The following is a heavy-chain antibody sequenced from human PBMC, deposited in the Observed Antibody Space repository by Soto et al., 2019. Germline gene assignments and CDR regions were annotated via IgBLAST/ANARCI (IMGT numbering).Heavy chain of an antibody. CDR2: IYYSGST. CDR1: GGSISIYY. CDR3: ASSYYDILTGYSPYYFDY. Sequence: SDTLSLTCTVSGGSISIYYWSWIRQPPGKGLEWIGYIYYSGSTNYNPSLTSRVTISVDTSKNQFSLKLSSVTAADTAVYYCASSYYDILTGYSPYYFDYCGQGTLVTASS. D-gene: IGHD3-9*01. J-gene: IGHJ4*02. V-gene: IGHV4-59*08.